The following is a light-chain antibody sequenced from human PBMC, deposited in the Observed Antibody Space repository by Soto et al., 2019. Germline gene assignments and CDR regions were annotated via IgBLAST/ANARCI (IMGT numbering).Light chain of an antibody. Sequence: QSVLTQPPSMSGAPGQRVTISCTGSSSNIGAGYDVHWYQQLPGTPPKLLIYGNSNRPSGVPDRFSGSKSGPSASLAITGLQAEDEADYYCQSYDSKLSNYVFGTGTKLTVL. CDR2: GNS. CDR1: SSNIGAGYD. CDR3: QSYDSKLSNYV. V-gene: IGLV1-40*01. J-gene: IGLJ1*01.